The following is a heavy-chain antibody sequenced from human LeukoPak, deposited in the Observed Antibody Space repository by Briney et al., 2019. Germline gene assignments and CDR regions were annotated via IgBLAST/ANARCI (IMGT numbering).Heavy chain of an antibody. CDR2: ITHSGST. CDR1: GGSFSGYF. V-gene: IGHV4-34*01. CDR3: AKNYYDSSGYGN. D-gene: IGHD3-22*01. J-gene: IGHJ4*02. Sequence: SETLSLTCAVYGGSFSGYFWSWIRQPPGKGLEWIGEITHSGSTNYNPSLKSRVTISADTSKNQFSLKLSSVTAADTAVYYCAKNYYDSSGYGNWGQGTLVTVSS.